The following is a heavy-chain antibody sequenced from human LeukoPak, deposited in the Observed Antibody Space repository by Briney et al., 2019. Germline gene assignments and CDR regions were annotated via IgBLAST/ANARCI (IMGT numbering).Heavy chain of an antibody. CDR2: ISGSGGST. V-gene: IGHV3-23*01. J-gene: IGHJ6*03. Sequence: GGSLRLSCAASGFTFSSYAMSWVRQAPGKGLEWVSAISGSGGSTYYADSVKGRFTIPRDNSKNTLYLQMNSLRAEDTAVYYCAKGYSGYKYYYYYYMDVWGKGTTVTVSS. CDR3: AKGYSGYKYYYYYYMDV. CDR1: GFTFSSYA. D-gene: IGHD5-12*01.